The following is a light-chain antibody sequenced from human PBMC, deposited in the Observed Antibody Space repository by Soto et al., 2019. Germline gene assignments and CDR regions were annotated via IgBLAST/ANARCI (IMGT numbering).Light chain of an antibody. V-gene: IGLV2-11*01. CDR2: DVS. CDR3: FSYAGSHYV. J-gene: IGLJ1*01. CDR1: SSDVGGYNY. Sequence: QSVLTQPRSVSGSPGQSVTISCTGTSSDVGGYNYVSWYQQHPGKAPKLMIYDVSKRPSGVPDRFSGSKSGNTASLTISGLQAEDEADYYCFSYAGSHYVFGTGTKVTVL.